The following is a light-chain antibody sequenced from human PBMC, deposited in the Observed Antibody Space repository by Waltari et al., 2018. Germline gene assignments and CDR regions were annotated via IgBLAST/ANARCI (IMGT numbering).Light chain of an antibody. Sequence: DIQMTQSPSSLSASVGDRVTITCQASQDISNYLNWYQQTPGKAPKLLLYDSSNLETGVPSRFSGSGAGTDVTFTSSSLQPEDIVIYDGQKYDNLPGNFGGGTKVEIK. V-gene: IGKV1-33*01. CDR3: QKYDNLPGN. CDR2: DSS. J-gene: IGKJ4*01. CDR1: QDISNY.